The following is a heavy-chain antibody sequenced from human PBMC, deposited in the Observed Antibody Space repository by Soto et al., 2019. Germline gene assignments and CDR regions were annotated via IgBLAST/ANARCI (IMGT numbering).Heavy chain of an antibody. CDR2: ISGSGGST. CDR1: GFTFSSYA. Sequence: GGSLRLSCAASGFTFSSYAMSWVRQAPGKGLEWVSAISGSGGSTYYADSVKGRFTISRDNSKNTLYLQMNSLRAEDTAVYYCAKVAAAGYYDILTGYYNDYWGQGTLVTVSS. CDR3: AKVAAAGYYDILTGYYNDY. D-gene: IGHD3-9*01. V-gene: IGHV3-23*01. J-gene: IGHJ4*02.